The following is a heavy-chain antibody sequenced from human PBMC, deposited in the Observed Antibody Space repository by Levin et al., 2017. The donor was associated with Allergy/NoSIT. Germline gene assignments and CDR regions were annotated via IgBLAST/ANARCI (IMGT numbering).Heavy chain of an antibody. J-gene: IGHJ4*02. CDR3: ARGAVWEQLVLSQYSYFDS. D-gene: IGHD6-6*01. CDR2: IIPIFGTT. V-gene: IGHV1-69*13. Sequence: VASVKVSCKASGGTFSSYGLSWVRQAPGQGLEWMGGIIPIFGTTNYAQNFQDRFTITADESTSTAYMELSTLRSDDTAVYSCARGAVWEQLVLSQYSYFDSWGQGRLVTVSS. CDR1: GGTFSSYG.